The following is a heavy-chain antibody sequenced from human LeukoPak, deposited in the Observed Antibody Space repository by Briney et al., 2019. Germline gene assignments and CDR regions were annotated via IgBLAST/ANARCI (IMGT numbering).Heavy chain of an antibody. Sequence: SETLSLTCTVSGGSISSSSFYWGWIRQPPGKGLQCIGYIHYRGSTYYNPSLKSRVTISVDTSKNQFSLKLSSVTAADTAVYYCARHDNWNDLIDYWGQGTLVTVSS. CDR2: IHYRGST. CDR1: GGSISSSSFY. CDR3: ARHDNWNDLIDY. V-gene: IGHV4-39*01. J-gene: IGHJ4*02. D-gene: IGHD1-1*01.